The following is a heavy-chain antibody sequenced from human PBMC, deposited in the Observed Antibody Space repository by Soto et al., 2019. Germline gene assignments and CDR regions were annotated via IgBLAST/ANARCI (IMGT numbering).Heavy chain of an antibody. CDR2: INAGNGNT. Sequence: ASVKVSCKASGYTFTSYAMHWVRQAPGQRLEWMGWINAGNGNTKYSQMFQGRLTMTRNTSISTAYMGLSSLRSEDTAVYYCARDPRHMVRGIVDIWGQGTMVTVSS. CDR3: ARDPRHMVRGIVDI. V-gene: IGHV1-3*01. J-gene: IGHJ3*02. CDR1: GYTFTSYA. D-gene: IGHD3-10*01.